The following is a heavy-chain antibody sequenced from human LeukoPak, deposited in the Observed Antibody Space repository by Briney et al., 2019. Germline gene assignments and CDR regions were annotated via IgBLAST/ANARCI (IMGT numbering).Heavy chain of an antibody. CDR3: ARRYGEGYYFDY. CDR1: GGSFSGYY. V-gene: IGHV4-34*01. J-gene: IGHJ4*02. D-gene: IGHD1-14*01. Sequence: PSETLSLTCAVYGGSFSGYYWSWIRQPPGKGLEWIGEINHSGSTNYNPSLKSRVTISVDTSKNLFSLKLSSVTAADTAVYYCARRYGEGYYFDYWGQGTLVTVSS. CDR2: INHSGST.